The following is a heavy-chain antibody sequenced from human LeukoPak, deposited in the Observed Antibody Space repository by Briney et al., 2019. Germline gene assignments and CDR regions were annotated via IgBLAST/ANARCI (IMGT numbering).Heavy chain of an antibody. J-gene: IGHJ4*02. Sequence: GGYLRLSCAASGFTFSGSAMHWVRQASGKGLEWVGRIRSKANSYATAYAASVKGRFSISREHSKNTAYLQMHSLKTEDTAVYYCTRQIAAAEYDYWGQGTLVTVSS. CDR3: TRQIAAAEYDY. V-gene: IGHV3-73*01. CDR1: GFTFSGSA. D-gene: IGHD6-13*01. CDR2: IRSKANSYAT.